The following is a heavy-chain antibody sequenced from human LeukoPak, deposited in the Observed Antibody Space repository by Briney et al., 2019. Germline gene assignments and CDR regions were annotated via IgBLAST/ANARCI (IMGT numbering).Heavy chain of an antibody. CDR1: GFTFSNYW. CDR2: INIDGSEK. J-gene: IGHJ4*02. V-gene: IGHV3-7*05. CDR3: ARAGGYSDYDTCDY. D-gene: IGHD5-12*01. Sequence: QPGGSLTLSCAASGFTFSNYWMTWVRQAPGKGLEWVANINIDGSEKYYVDSVKGRCTISRDNAKKSLYLQMNSLRAEDTAVYYCARAGGYSDYDTCDYWGQGTLVTVSS.